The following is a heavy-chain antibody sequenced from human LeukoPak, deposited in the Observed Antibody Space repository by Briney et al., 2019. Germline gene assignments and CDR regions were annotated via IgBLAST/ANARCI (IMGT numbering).Heavy chain of an antibody. J-gene: IGHJ6*02. CDR1: GYTFSNYD. CDR3: ARGQYYYDSSGYWGYYYYYGMDV. D-gene: IGHD3-22*01. CDR2: ISAYNGDT. V-gene: IGHV1-18*01. Sequence: ASVKVSCKASGYTFSNYDITWVRQAPGQGLEWLGWISAYNGDTNYAQKLQGRVTMTTDTSTSTAYMELRSLRSDDTAVYYCARGQYYYDSSGYWGYYYYYGMDVWGQGTTVTVSS.